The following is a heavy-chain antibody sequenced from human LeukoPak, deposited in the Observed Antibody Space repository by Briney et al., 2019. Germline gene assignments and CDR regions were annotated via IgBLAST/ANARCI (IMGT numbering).Heavy chain of an antibody. CDR3: AKHPYYQDSLDNWFDP. Sequence: GGSLRLSCAASGFTFSSYGMHWVRQAPGKGLDWVAFIRYDGSSKWYADSVKSRFTISRDNSKKTLYLLMNSLIPEDTAVYYCAKHPYYQDSLDNWFDPWGQGTQVTVSS. D-gene: IGHD3-22*01. CDR1: GFTFSSYG. V-gene: IGHV3-30*02. J-gene: IGHJ5*02. CDR2: IRYDGSSK.